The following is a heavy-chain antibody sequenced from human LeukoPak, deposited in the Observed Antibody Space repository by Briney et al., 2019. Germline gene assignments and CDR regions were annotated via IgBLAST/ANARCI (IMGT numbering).Heavy chain of an antibody. CDR2: IIPIFGRA. CDR1: GGTFSSYA. D-gene: IGHD5-24*01. CDR3: ARETVVEGLFDY. V-gene: IGHV1-69*05. J-gene: IGHJ4*02. Sequence: SVTVSCKAXGGTFSSYAMSWVRQAPGQGGEWMGGIIPIFGRANYAQKFQGRVTITKDESTSTAYMELSSLRSEDTAVYYCARETVVEGLFDYWGQGTLVTVSS.